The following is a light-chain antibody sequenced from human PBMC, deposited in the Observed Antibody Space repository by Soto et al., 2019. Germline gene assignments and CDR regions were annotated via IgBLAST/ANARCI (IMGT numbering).Light chain of an antibody. Sequence: LTQSPSSLSASVGDRVTITCRASQSISSWLAWYQQKPGQAPRLLISGASSRATGIPDRFSGSGSGTDFTLTISRLEPEDFAVYFCQQYGSSPPITFGPGTKVDIK. CDR1: QSISSW. V-gene: IGKV3-20*01. CDR3: QQYGSSPPIT. CDR2: GAS. J-gene: IGKJ3*01.